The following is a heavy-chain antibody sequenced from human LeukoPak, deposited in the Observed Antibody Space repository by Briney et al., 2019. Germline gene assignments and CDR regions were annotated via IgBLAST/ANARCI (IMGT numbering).Heavy chain of an antibody. CDR2: IYSGGST. D-gene: IGHD2-2*02. CDR1: GFTVSSNY. V-gene: IGHV3-53*01. Sequence: PGGSLRLSCAASGFTVSSNYMSWVRQAPGKGLEWVSVIYSGGSTYYADSVKGRFTISRDNSKNTVYLQMNSLRAEDTALYYCARYHCSSTSCYTGGSFDYWGQGTLVTVSS. CDR3: ARYHCSSTSCYTGGSFDY. J-gene: IGHJ4*02.